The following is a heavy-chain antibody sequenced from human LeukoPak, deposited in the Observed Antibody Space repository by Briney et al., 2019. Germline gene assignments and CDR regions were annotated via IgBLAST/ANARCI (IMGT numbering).Heavy chain of an antibody. V-gene: IGHV3-21*04. CDR1: GFTFSSYS. CDR3: ARASFSILVVPAAMTQYSYYYYMDV. J-gene: IGHJ6*03. Sequence: SGGSLRLSCAASGFTFSSYSMNWVRQAPGKGLEWVSSISSSSSYIYYADSVKGRFTISRDNAKNSLYLQMNSLRAEDTAVYYCARASFSILVVPAAMTQYSYYYYMDVWGKGTTVTVSS. CDR2: ISSSSSYI. D-gene: IGHD2-2*01.